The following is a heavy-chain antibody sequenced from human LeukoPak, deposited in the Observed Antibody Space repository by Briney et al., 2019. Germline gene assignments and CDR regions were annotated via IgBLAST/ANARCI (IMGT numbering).Heavy chain of an antibody. J-gene: IGHJ6*03. Sequence: ASVKVSCKASGGTFSSYAISWVRQAPGQGLEWMGGIIPIFGTANYAQKFQGRVTITTDESTSTAYMELSSLSSEDTAVYYCARAPYYYDSSGYYYVRYYYYMDVWGKGTTVTVSS. CDR1: GGTFSSYA. V-gene: IGHV1-69*05. CDR2: IIPIFGTA. D-gene: IGHD3-22*01. CDR3: ARAPYYYDSSGYYYVRYYYYMDV.